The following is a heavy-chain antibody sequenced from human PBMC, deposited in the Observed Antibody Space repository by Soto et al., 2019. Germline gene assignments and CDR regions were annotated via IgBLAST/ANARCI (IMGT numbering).Heavy chain of an antibody. V-gene: IGHV4-59*01. CDR1: GGSISSYY. Sequence: QVQLQESGPGLVKPSETLSLTCTVSGGSISSYYWSWIRQPPGKGLGWIGYIYYSGSTNYNPSLKSRVTISVDTSKNQFSLKLSSVTAADTAVYYCARGRRDVGATTNQIRWYFDLWGRGTLVTVSS. D-gene: IGHD1-26*01. J-gene: IGHJ2*01. CDR3: ARGRRDVGATTNQIRWYFDL. CDR2: IYYSGST.